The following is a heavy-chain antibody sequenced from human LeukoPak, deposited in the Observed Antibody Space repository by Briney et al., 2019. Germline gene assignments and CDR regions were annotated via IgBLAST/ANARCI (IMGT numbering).Heavy chain of an antibody. V-gene: IGHV1-8*01. CDR2: MNPNSGNT. D-gene: IGHD3-9*01. J-gene: IGHJ5*02. CDR3: TPRLGFDP. CDR1: GYTFTSSE. Sequence: ASVKVSCKASGYTFTSSEINWVRQATGQGLEWMGWMNPNSGNTGYAQKFQGRVTVTRNISISTAYMELSSLRSEDTAVYYCTPRLGFDPWGQGTLVTVSS.